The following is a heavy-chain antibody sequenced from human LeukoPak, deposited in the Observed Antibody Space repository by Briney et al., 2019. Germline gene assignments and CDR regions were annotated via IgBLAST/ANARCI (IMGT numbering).Heavy chain of an antibody. V-gene: IGHV4-34*01. D-gene: IGHD3-22*01. J-gene: IGHJ3*02. CDR2: INHSGNT. CDR3: ARPTYYYDSSGYYLSAFDI. Sequence: LRLSCAASGFTFSSYAMSWIRQPPGKGLEWIGEINHSGNTNYNPSLKSRVTISVDTSKNQFSLKLSSVTAADTAVYYCARPTYYYDSSGYYLSAFDIWGQGTMVTVSS. CDR1: GFTFSSYA.